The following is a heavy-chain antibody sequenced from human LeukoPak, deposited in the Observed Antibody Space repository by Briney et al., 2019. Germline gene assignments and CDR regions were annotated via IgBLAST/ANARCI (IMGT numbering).Heavy chain of an antibody. CDR3: AATIKRDYGDTNLDY. CDR2: MYHIGGI. V-gene: IGHV4-59*12. D-gene: IGHD4-17*01. CDR1: GDSISSYH. J-gene: IGHJ4*02. Sequence: SETLSLTCTVPGDSISSYHWSWIRQLPGKGLEWIGYMYHIGGINYNPSLKSRVTISVDTSENQFSLKLTSVTAADTAVYYCAATIKRDYGDTNLDYWGQGTPVTVSS.